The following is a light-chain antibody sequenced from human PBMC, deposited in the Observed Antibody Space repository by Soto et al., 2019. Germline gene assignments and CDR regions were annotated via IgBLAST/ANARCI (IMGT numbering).Light chain of an antibody. V-gene: IGKV1-9*01. J-gene: IGKJ4*01. CDR2: AAS. CDR1: QDISTY. Sequence: DIQLTQSPSFLSASVGDRVTITCRASQDISTYLAWYQQTPGKAPKLLIYAASTLHSGVPSRFSGSAPGTEFTLTISILQPEDFATSFCQQLNSYPRALTFGGGTKVQIK. CDR3: QQLNSYPRALT.